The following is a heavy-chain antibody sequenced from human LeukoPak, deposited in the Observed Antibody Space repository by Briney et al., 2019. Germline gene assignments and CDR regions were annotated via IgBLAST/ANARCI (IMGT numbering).Heavy chain of an antibody. J-gene: IGHJ4*02. CDR2: IIGSGSSS. V-gene: IGHV3-23*01. Sequence: GGSLRLSCAASGFTFSSYTMTWVRQAPGKGLEWISCIIGSGSSSYFADSVKGRLTISRDNFQNTLYLQMNSLRDEDTAVYYCAKGKRLLDYWGQGTLVTVSS. D-gene: IGHD6-25*01. CDR3: AKGKRLLDY. CDR1: GFTFSSYT.